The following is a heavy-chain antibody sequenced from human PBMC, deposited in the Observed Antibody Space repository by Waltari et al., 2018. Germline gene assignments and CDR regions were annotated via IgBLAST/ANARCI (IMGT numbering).Heavy chain of an antibody. D-gene: IGHD7-27*01. J-gene: IGHJ4*02. Sequence: EVQLVESGGGLVKPGGSLRLPCPASGFTSSSFNMNWVRQAPGKGLEWVSSISSSSSYTHYADSVKSRFTISRDNAKNSLYLQMNGLRAEDTAVYYCATGGWGFYFDYWGPGTLVTVSS. CDR2: ISSSSSYT. CDR1: GFTSSSFN. CDR3: ATGGWGFYFDY. V-gene: IGHV3-21*01.